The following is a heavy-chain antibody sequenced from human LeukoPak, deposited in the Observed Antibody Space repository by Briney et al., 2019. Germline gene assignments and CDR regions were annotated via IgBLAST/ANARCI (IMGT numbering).Heavy chain of an antibody. CDR3: ANHFACGATTCPSFDH. V-gene: IGHV3-21*01. CDR1: GFTFSRYS. D-gene: IGHD2-21*01. Sequence: GGSLRLSCAASGFTFSRYSMNWVRQAPGQGLEWVASISHSGYDIYYADSVKGRFTISRDNAKNSLSLQMNNLRAEDTGVYYCANHFACGATTCPSFDHWGQGTPVTVSS. J-gene: IGHJ4*02. CDR2: ISHSGYDI.